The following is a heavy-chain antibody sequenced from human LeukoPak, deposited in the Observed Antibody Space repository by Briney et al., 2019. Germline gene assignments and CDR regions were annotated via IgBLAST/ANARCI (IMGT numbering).Heavy chain of an antibody. J-gene: IGHJ3*02. V-gene: IGHV4-30-2*01. D-gene: IGHD2-2*01. CDR3: ARMLVVVPAANAFDI. CDR1: GGSISSGGYY. CDR2: IYHSGST. Sequence: SQTLSLTCTVSGGSISSGGYYWSWIRQPPGKGLEWIGYIYHSGSTYYNPSLKSRVTISVDRSKNQFSLKLSSVAAADTAVYYCARMLVVVPAANAFDIWGQGTMVTVSS.